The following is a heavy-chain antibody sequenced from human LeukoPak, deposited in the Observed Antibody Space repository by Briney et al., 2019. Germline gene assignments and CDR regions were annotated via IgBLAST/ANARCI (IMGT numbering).Heavy chain of an antibody. Sequence: SETLSLTCTVSGGSVSNYYWSWIRQPPGKGLEWIGYIYHSGSTYYNPSLKSRVTISVDRSKNQFSLKLSSVTAADTAVYYCAREAAYYYDSSGYYYGGFDYWGQGTLVTVSS. CDR1: GGSVSNYY. D-gene: IGHD3-22*01. J-gene: IGHJ4*02. CDR3: AREAAYYYDSSGYYYGGFDY. V-gene: IGHV4-59*02. CDR2: IYHSGST.